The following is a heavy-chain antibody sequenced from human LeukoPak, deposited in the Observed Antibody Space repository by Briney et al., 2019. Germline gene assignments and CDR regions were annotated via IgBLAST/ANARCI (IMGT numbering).Heavy chain of an antibody. J-gene: IGHJ6*02. CDR2: INAGNGNT. Sequence: ASVKVSCKASGYTFSSHTMHRVRQAPGQRLGWMGWINAGNGNTKYSQKFRGRVTITRDTSASTAYMELRSLRSEDTAVYYCARAYCTGGSCLYYYYYGMDVWGQGTTVTVSS. V-gene: IGHV1-3*01. CDR1: GYTFSSHT. D-gene: IGHD2-15*01. CDR3: ARAYCTGGSCLYYYYYGMDV.